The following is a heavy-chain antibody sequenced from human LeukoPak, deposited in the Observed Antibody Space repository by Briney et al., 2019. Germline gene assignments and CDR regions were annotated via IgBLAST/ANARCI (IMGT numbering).Heavy chain of an antibody. CDR3: AREDGTRFDY. Sequence: PSETLSLTCTVSGGSLSSGSYYWSWIRQPPGKGLEWIGYIYYSGSTNYNPSLKSRVTISVDTSKNQFSLKLSSVTAADTAVYYCAREDGTRFDYWGQGTLVTVSS. CDR2: IYYSGST. J-gene: IGHJ4*02. CDR1: GGSLSSGSYY. D-gene: IGHD2-2*01. V-gene: IGHV4-61*01.